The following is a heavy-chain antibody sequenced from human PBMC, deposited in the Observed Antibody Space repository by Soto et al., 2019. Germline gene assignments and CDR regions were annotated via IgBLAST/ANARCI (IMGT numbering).Heavy chain of an antibody. CDR1: GFTFPTYA. J-gene: IGHJ4*02. Sequence: PGGSLRLSCAASGFTFPTYAMNWVRQAPGKGLEWVSTISGSGGSTYYADSVKGRFTISRDNSKDTLYLHMDSLRAEDTAVYYCESRVSGYPEWGQGTLVTVSS. D-gene: IGHD3-9*01. CDR3: ESRVSGYPE. CDR2: ISGSGGST. V-gene: IGHV3-23*01.